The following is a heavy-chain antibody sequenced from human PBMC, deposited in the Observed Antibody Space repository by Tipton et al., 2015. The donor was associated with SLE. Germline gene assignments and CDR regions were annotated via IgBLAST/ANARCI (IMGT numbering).Heavy chain of an antibody. V-gene: IGHV4-38-2*02. Sequence: TLSLTCTVSGYSMSNAYYWGWIRQPPGKGLEWIGSIFHSGSTYFNPSLKSRVTISLDTSKNQFSLKLSSVTAADTAVYYCAKDYNYDYPDYNWGQGTLVIVSS. D-gene: IGHD4-17*01. CDR1: GYSMSNAYY. CDR3: AKDYNYDYPDYN. J-gene: IGHJ4*02. CDR2: IFHSGST.